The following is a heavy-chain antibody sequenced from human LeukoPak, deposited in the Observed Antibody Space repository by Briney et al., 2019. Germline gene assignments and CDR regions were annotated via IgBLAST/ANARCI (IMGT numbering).Heavy chain of an antibody. CDR3: ARAAFVDYYYGMDV. Sequence: GGSLRLSCAASGFTFSSYWMHWVRQAPGKGLVWVSRINSDGSSTSYADSVKGRFTISRDNAKNTLYLQMNSLRAEDTAVYYCARAAFVDYYYGMDVWGKGTTVTVSS. CDR2: INSDGSST. J-gene: IGHJ6*04. V-gene: IGHV3-74*01. CDR1: GFTFSSYW.